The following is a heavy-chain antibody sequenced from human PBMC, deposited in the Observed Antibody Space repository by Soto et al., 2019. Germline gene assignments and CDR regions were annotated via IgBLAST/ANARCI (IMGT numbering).Heavy chain of an antibody. Sequence: SGPTLVNPTQTLTLTCTFSGFSLSTSGVGVGWIRQPPGKALEWLALIYWDDDKRYSPSLKSRLTITKDTSKNQVVLTMTNMEPVDTATYYCARGGPQVVHNWVDPWGQGTLVTVSS. J-gene: IGHJ5*02. V-gene: IGHV2-5*02. CDR2: IYWDDDK. CDR1: GFSLSTSGVG. CDR3: ARGGPQVVHNWVDP. D-gene: IGHD2-15*01.